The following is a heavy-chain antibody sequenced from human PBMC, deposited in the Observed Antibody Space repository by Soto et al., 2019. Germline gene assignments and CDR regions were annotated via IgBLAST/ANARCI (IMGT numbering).Heavy chain of an antibody. CDR3: AREGLVLFPTSVHSDYYDFALAV. Sequence: QVQLVQSGAEVKKPGSSVKVSCKASGDTFSTYTITWMRQAPGQGLEWMGGIIPRSATSKYAQKFQGRVTITADDCSCTGYMERSRLVPEDTAVYYSAREGLVLFPTSVHSDYYDFALAVWGQGPTGTVSS. J-gene: IGHJ6*02. V-gene: IGHV1-69*12. CDR2: IIPRSATS. D-gene: IGHD3-16*01. CDR1: GDTFSTYT.